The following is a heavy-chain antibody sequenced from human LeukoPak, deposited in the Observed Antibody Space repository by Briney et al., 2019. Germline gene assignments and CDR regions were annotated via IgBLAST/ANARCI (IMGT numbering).Heavy chain of an antibody. CDR1: GFTFSSYG. J-gene: IGHJ6*03. D-gene: IGHD2-15*01. CDR2: ISYDGSNK. Sequence: GGSLRLSCAASGFTFSSYGMHWVRQAPGKGLEWVAVISYDGSNKYYADSVKGRFTISRDNSKNTLYLQMNSLRAEDTAVYYCARAVVVVAATLSHSYYMDVWGKGTTVTVSS. CDR3: ARAVVVVAATLSHSYYMDV. V-gene: IGHV3-30*03.